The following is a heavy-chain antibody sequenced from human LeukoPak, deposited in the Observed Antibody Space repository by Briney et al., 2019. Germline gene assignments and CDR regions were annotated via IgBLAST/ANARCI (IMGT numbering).Heavy chain of an antibody. J-gene: IGHJ4*02. CDR2: IRGSGSTT. CDR3: AKPQSKIQLWGDFDY. Sequence: GGSLRLSCAASGFTVSSNYMSWVRQAPGKGLEWVSSIRGSGSTTHYADSVKGRFTISRDNSKNTLYLQMNSLRAEDTAVYYCAKPQSKIQLWGDFDYWGQGTLVTVSS. D-gene: IGHD5-18*01. CDR1: GFTVSSNY. V-gene: IGHV3-23*01.